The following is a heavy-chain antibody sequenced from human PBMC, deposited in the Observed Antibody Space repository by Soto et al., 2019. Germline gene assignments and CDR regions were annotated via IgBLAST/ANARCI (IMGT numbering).Heavy chain of an antibody. CDR2: IYYSGST. V-gene: IGHV4-31*03. J-gene: IGHJ4*02. D-gene: IGHD6-13*01. CDR3: ARRTHNPAAADY. Sequence: QVQLPESGTGLVKPSQTLSLPCTVSGGSISSGGYYWSWIRQHPGKGLEWIGYIYYSGSTYYNPSLKSRGTISVDTSKDQFSLKLSSVTAADTAVYYCARRTHNPAAADYRGQGTLVTVAS. CDR1: GGSISSGGYY.